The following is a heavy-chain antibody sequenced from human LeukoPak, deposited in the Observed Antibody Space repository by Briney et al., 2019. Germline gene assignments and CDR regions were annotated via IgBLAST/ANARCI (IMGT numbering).Heavy chain of an antibody. J-gene: IGHJ4*02. CDR2: IYSSGST. CDR1: GDSISGYY. CDR3: ARLRNYCDY. D-gene: IGHD4-17*01. Sequence: SETLSLTCTVSGDSISGYYWTWMRQPPGKGLEWIGYIYSSGSTKYNPSLESRLSISIDTSKNQFSLKLSSATAADTAVYFCARLRNYCDYWGQGTLVTVSS. V-gene: IGHV4-59*01.